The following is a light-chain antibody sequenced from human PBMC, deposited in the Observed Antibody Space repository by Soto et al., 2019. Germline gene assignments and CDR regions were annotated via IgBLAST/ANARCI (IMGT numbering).Light chain of an antibody. CDR3: QQFSSYPLT. V-gene: IGKV3-20*01. Sequence: EFVLTQAPGTLSLSPGQRATLSCRASQTVRNNYLAWYQQKPGQAARLLIYDASSRAAGIADRLCGGGSGTAYTLTISRLEPEDFAVYYCQQFSSYPLTFGGGTKVDIK. CDR2: DAS. CDR1: QTVRNNY. J-gene: IGKJ4*01.